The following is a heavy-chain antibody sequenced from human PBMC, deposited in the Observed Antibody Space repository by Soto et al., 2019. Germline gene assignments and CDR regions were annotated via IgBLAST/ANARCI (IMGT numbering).Heavy chain of an antibody. J-gene: IGHJ5*02. D-gene: IGHD2-15*01. CDR1: GGTSRSLS. Sequence: QVQLVQSGAEVKKPGSSVKVSCKASGGTSRSLSITWVRQAPGQGLEWMGGITPLFGIPNYPQKFQGRLTITADKSTGIAYLELSSLRSEDTAVYYCARDTHSAGGWFDTWGRGTLVTVSS. CDR2: ITPLFGIP. CDR3: ARDTHSAGGWFDT. V-gene: IGHV1-69*17.